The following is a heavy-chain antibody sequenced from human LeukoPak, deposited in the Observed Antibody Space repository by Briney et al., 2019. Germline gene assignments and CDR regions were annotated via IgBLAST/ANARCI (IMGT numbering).Heavy chain of an antibody. CDR2: IKQDGSEK. Sequence: PGGSLRLSCAASGFTFSNYWMSWIRQAPGKGLEWVANIKQDGSEKNYVDPVKGRFIISRDNAKNSLYLQVNSLRAEDTAVYYCARDQPFGSYWGQGTLVTVSS. CDR3: ARDQPFGSY. CDR1: GFTFSNYW. J-gene: IGHJ4*02. D-gene: IGHD3-10*01. V-gene: IGHV3-7*03.